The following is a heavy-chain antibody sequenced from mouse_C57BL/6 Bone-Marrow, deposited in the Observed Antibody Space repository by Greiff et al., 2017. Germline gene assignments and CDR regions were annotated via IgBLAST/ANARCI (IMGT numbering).Heavy chain of an antibody. V-gene: IGHV1-59*01. CDR1: GYTFTSYW. Sequence: QVQLQQPGAELVRPGTSVKLSCKASGYTFTSYWMHWVKQRPGQGLEWIGVIDPSDSYTNYNQKFKGKATLTVDTSSSTAYMQLSSLTSEDSAVXYCARSGYPAWFAYWGQGTLGTVSA. J-gene: IGHJ3*01. CDR2: IDPSDSYT. D-gene: IGHD3-1*01. CDR3: ARSGYPAWFAY.